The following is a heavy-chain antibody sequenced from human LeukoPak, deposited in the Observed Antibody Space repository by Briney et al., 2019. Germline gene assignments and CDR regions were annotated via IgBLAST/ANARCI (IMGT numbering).Heavy chain of an antibody. V-gene: IGHV3-23*01. J-gene: IGHJ6*02. CDR1: GFTFSSYA. D-gene: IGHD3-9*01. CDR3: ARVGGTGSYYAMDV. Sequence: GGSLRLSCAASGFTFSSYAMSWVRQAPGKGLEWVSAISGSGGSTYYADSVKGRFTISRDNSKNTLYLQMNSLRAEDTAVYYCARVGGTGSYYAMDVWGQGTTVTVSS. CDR2: ISGSGGST.